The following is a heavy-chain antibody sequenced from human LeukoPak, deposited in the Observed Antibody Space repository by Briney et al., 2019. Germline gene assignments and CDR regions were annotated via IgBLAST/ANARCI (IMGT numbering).Heavy chain of an antibody. J-gene: IGHJ6*02. CDR3: AREFDMVRGVIPVYYGMDV. V-gene: IGHV1-18*01. Sequence: ASVKVSCRASGYTFTSYGISWVRQAPGQGLEWMGWISAYNGNTNHAQKLQGRVTMTTDTSTSTAYMELRSLRSDDTAVYYCAREFDMVRGVIPVYYGMDVWGQGTTVTVSS. CDR2: ISAYNGNT. CDR1: GYTFTSYG. D-gene: IGHD3-10*01.